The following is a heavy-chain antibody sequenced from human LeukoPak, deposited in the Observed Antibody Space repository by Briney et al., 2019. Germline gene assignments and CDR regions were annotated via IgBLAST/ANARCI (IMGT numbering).Heavy chain of an antibody. D-gene: IGHD6-19*01. CDR2: ISYDGSNK. CDR1: GFTFSSYA. CDR3: ARVGLYSSGRFDY. V-gene: IGHV3-30*04. J-gene: IGHJ4*02. Sequence: GRSLRLSCAASGFTFSSYAMHWVRQAPGKGLEWVAVISYDGSNKYYADSVKGRFTISRDNSKNALYLQMNSLRAEDTAVYYCARVGLYSSGRFDYWGQGTLVTVSS.